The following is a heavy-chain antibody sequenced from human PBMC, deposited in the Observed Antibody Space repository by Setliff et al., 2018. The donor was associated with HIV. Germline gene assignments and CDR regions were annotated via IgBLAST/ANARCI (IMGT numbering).Heavy chain of an antibody. J-gene: IGHJ6*02. CDR3: ARLIAYYYGMDV. CDR1: GFTFGDYG. Sequence: GSLRLSCTTSGFTFGDYGLSWVRQAPGKGLEWISFIKSKAYGETKEYAASVKGRLTISRDDFQSIVNLQMDSLKTEDTAVYYCARLIAYYYGMDVWGQGTTVTVSS. D-gene: IGHD6-13*01. V-gene: IGHV3-49*04. CDR2: IKSKAYGETK.